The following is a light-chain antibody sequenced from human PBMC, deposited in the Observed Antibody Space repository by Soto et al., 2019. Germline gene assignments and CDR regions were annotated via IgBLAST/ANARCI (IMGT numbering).Light chain of an antibody. V-gene: IGKV3-20*01. J-gene: IGKJ1*01. CDR2: GAS. Sequence: TQSAGTLSLSPGERATLSCRASQSVSTNYVAWYQQKPGQAPRLLIYGASSRASGIPDRFRGSGSGTDFTLTISRLEPEDFAVYYCQQYANSHGTFGQGTQGGYQ. CDR3: QQYANSHGT. CDR1: QSVSTNY.